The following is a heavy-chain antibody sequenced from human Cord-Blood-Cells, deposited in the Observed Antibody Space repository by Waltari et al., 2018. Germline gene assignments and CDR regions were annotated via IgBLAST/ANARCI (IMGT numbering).Heavy chain of an antibody. CDR1: GFTFSSYW. J-gene: IGHJ6*03. D-gene: IGHD2-2*01. Sequence: EVQLVESGGGLVQPGGSLRLSCAASGFTFSSYWMSWVRQAPGKGLEWVANIKQDGSEKYYVDSGKGRFTSSRDNAKNSLYLQMNSLRAEDTAVYYCARRRIVVVPAAISYYYYYMDVWGKGTTVTVSS. CDR3: ARRRIVVVPAAISYYYYYMDV. CDR2: IKQDGSEK. V-gene: IGHV3-7*01.